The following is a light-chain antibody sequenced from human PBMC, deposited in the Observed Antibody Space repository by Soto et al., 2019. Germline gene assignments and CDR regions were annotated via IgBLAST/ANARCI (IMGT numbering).Light chain of an antibody. CDR2: DTS. CDR1: QSVSSSY. V-gene: IGKV3-20*01. Sequence: EIVLTQSPGTLSLSPGERATLSCRASQSVSSSYLAWYQQKPGQAPRLHIYDTSSRATGIPDRFSGSGSGTDFTLAISRLEPEDFAVYYCQQCGSSPSFGQGTKVELK. J-gene: IGKJ1*01. CDR3: QQCGSSPS.